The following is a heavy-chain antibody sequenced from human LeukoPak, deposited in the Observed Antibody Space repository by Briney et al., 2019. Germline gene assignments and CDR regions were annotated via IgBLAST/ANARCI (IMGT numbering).Heavy chain of an antibody. V-gene: IGHV3-23*01. CDR3: AKDDGSGYYSGAFDI. J-gene: IGHJ3*02. Sequence: GGSLRLSCAASGFTFSSYGMSWVRQAPGKGLEWVSVISGSGGSTYYADSVKGRFTISRDNSKNTLYLQMNSLRAEDTAVYYCAKDDGSGYYSGAFDIWGQGTMVTVSS. CDR1: GFTFSSYG. D-gene: IGHD3-22*01. CDR2: ISGSGGST.